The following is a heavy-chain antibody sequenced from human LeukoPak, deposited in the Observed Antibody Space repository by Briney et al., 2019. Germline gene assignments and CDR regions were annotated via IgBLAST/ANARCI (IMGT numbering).Heavy chain of an antibody. J-gene: IGHJ3*02. CDR2: ISYDGSNK. V-gene: IGHV3-30-3*01. CDR1: GFTFSSYA. CDR3: ARDLWRFDI. D-gene: IGHD2/OR15-2a*01. Sequence: PGGSLRLSCAASGFTFSSYAMHWVRQAPGKGLEWVAVISYDGSNKYYADSVKGRFTISRDNSKNTLYLQMNSLRAEDTAVYYCARDLWRFDIWGQGTMVTVSS.